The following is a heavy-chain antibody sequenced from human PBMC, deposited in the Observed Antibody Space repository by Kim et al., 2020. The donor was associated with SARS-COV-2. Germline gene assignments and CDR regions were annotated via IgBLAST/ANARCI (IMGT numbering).Heavy chain of an antibody. Sequence: ASVKVSCKASGYTFTSYDINWVRQATGQGLEWMGWMNPNSGNTGYAQNFQGRVTMTSNTSISTAYMELSSLRSEDTAVYYCARGSGDNYGINWFDPWGQGSLVTVSS. V-gene: IGHV1-8*01. D-gene: IGHD5-18*01. CDR1: GYTFTSYD. J-gene: IGHJ5*02. CDR2: MNPNSGNT. CDR3: ARGSGDNYGINWFDP.